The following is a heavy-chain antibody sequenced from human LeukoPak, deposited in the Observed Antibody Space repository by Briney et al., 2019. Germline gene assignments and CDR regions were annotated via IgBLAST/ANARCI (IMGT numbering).Heavy chain of an antibody. CDR3: AKAAGRGYNYGDYFDY. Sequence: GGSLRLSCAASGFTFSSHAMSWVRQAPGKGLEWVSAISGSGGSTYYADSVKGRFTISRDNSKNTLYLQMNSLRAEDTAVYYCAKAAGRGYNYGDYFDYLGQGTLVTVSS. CDR1: GFTFSSHA. J-gene: IGHJ4*02. CDR2: ISGSGGST. V-gene: IGHV3-23*01. D-gene: IGHD5-18*01.